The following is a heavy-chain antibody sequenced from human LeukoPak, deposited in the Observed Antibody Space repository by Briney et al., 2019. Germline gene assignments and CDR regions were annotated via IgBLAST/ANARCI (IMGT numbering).Heavy chain of an antibody. CDR3: ARLREIPVFGVVTKSTSYFDY. V-gene: IGHV3-7*01. Sequence: ETLSPTCAVYGGSFSGYYWSWVRQAPGKGLELVANIKQDRSEKYYVDSVKGRFTISRDNAKNSLYLQMNSLRAEDTAVYYCARLREIPVFGVVTKSTSYFDYWGQGTLVTVSS. J-gene: IGHJ4*02. D-gene: IGHD3-3*01. CDR2: IKQDRSEK. CDR1: GGSFSGYY.